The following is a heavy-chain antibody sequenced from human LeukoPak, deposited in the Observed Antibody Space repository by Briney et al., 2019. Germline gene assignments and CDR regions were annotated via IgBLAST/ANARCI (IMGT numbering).Heavy chain of an antibody. CDR3: ARGGRMATNDAFDI. V-gene: IGHV4-59*12. Sequence: KPSETLSLTCTVSGGSISSYYWSWIRQPPGKGLEWIGYIYHSGSTYYNPSLKSRVTISVDRSKNQFSLKLSSVTAADTAVYYCARGGRMATNDAFDIWGQGTMVTVSS. CDR1: GGSISSYY. CDR2: IYHSGST. J-gene: IGHJ3*02. D-gene: IGHD5-12*01.